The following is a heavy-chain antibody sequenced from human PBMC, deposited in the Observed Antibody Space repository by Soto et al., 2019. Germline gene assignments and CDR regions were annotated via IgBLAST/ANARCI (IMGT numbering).Heavy chain of an antibody. CDR1: CGSINNHY. Sequence: PSETLSVTCTVSCGSINNHYWSWIRQPPGKGLEWIGYIYYTGSTNYNPSLKSRVTISVDTSKNQFSLNLTSLTAADTAIYYCARSNWYSEYWGQGTLVTVSS. CDR2: IYYTGST. J-gene: IGHJ4*02. D-gene: IGHD7-27*01. V-gene: IGHV4-59*11. CDR3: ARSNWYSEY.